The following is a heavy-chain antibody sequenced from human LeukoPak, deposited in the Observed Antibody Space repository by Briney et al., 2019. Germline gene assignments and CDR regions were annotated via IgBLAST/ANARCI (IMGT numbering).Heavy chain of an antibody. J-gene: IGHJ4*02. CDR1: GFTFNSYA. D-gene: IGHD6-19*01. V-gene: IGHV3-30*04. Sequence: GRSLRLPCAASGFTFNSYAMHWVRQAPGKGLEWVAVISYDGSNKYYADSLKGRFTISRDNSKNTLYLQMNSLSAEDTAVYYCARDPIAVAGPYYFDYWGQGTLVTVSS. CDR3: ARDPIAVAGPYYFDY. CDR2: ISYDGSNK.